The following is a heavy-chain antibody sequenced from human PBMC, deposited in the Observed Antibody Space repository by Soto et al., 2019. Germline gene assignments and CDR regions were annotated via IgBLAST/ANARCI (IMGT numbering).Heavy chain of an antibody. V-gene: IGHV5-10-1*01. CDR2: IDPSDSYT. D-gene: IGHD3-22*01. CDR1: GYSFTSYW. J-gene: IGHJ6*02. CDR3: ARIDSSGYNRYYYYYGMDV. Sequence: PGESLKISCKGSGYSFTSYWISWVRQMPGKGLEWMGRIDPSDSYTNYSPSFQGHVTISADKSISTAYLQWSSLKASDTAMYYCARIDSSGYNRYYYYYGMDVWGQGTTVTVSS.